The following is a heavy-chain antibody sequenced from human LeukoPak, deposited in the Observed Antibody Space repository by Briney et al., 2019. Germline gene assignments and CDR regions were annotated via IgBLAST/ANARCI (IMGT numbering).Heavy chain of an antibody. CDR3: ARGVGRFGANWFDP. D-gene: IGHD3-10*01. V-gene: IGHV4-59*12. J-gene: IGHJ5*02. CDR1: GGSISSYY. CDR2: IYYSGST. Sequence: KPSETLSLTCTVSGGSISSYYWSWIRQPPGKGLEWIGYIYYSGSTYYNPSLKSRVTISVDTSKNQFSLKLSSVTAADTAVYYCARGVGRFGANWFDPWGQGTLVTVSS.